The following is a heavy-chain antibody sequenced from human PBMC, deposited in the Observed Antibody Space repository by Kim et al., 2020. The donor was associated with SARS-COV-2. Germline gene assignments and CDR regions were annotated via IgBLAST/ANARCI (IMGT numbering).Heavy chain of an antibody. CDR2: ISSSSSYI. CDR1: GFTFSSYS. Sequence: GGSLRLSCAASGFTFSSYSMNWVRQAPGKGLEWVSSISSSSSYIYYADSVKGRFTISRDNAKNSLYLQMNSLRAEDTAVYYCARRGYDILTGYYIYYYYGMDVWGQGTTVTVSS. CDR3: ARRGYDILTGYYIYYYYGMDV. D-gene: IGHD3-9*01. V-gene: IGHV3-21*01. J-gene: IGHJ6*02.